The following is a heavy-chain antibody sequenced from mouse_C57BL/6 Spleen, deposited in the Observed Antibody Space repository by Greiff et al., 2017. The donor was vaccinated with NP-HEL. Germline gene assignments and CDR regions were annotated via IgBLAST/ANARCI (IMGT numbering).Heavy chain of an antibody. Sequence: QVQLKQPGAELVRPGSSVKLSCKASGYTFTSYWMDWVKQRPGQGLEWIGNIYPSDSETRYTQQFKDKATLTVDKSSSTAYMQLSSLTSEDSAVYYCARCYDGYSLDYWGQGTTLTVSS. J-gene: IGHJ2*01. CDR2: IYPSDSET. V-gene: IGHV1-61*01. D-gene: IGHD2-3*01. CDR1: GYTFTSYW. CDR3: ARCYDGYSLDY.